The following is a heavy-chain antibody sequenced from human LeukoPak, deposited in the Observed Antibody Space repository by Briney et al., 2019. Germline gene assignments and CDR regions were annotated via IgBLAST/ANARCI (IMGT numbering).Heavy chain of an antibody. CDR1: GFTFDDYA. CDR2: ISWNSGSI. D-gene: IGHD6-19*01. V-gene: IGHV3-9*01. CDR3: AKVGSGWPY. Sequence: GGSLRLSCAASGFTFDDYAMHWVRQAPGKGLEWVSGISWNSGSIGYADSVKGRFTISRDDAKNSLYLQMNSLRAEDTALYYCAKVGSGWPYWGQGTLVTVSS. J-gene: IGHJ4*02.